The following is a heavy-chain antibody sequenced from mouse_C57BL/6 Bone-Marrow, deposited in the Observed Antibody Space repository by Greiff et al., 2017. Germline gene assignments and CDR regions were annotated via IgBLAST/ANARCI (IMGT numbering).Heavy chain of an antibody. Sequence: VQVVESGAELVKPGASVKISCKASGYAFSSYWMNWVKQRPGKGLEWIGQIYPGDGDTNYNGKFKGKATLTADKSSSTAYMQLSSLTSEDSAVYFCARWGAGNPYAMDYWGQGTSVTVSS. V-gene: IGHV1-80*01. CDR1: GYAFSSYW. J-gene: IGHJ4*01. D-gene: IGHD2-1*01. CDR2: IYPGDGDT. CDR3: ARWGAGNPYAMDY.